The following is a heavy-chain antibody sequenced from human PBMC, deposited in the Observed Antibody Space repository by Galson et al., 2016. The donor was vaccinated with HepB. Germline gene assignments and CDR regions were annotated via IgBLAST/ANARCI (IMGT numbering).Heavy chain of an antibody. D-gene: IGHD1-26*01. CDR1: VGSITSSSYY. CDR3: GASVGATSFDY. CDR2: IYYTGST. J-gene: IGHJ4*02. V-gene: IGHV4-39*01. Sequence: ETLSLTCTVSVGSITSSSYYWVWIRQPPGQGLEWIGSIYYTGSTYYNPSLKSRVTTSLDTSKSQFSLKLSSLTAADTAFYYCGASVGATSFDYWGQGTLVTVSS.